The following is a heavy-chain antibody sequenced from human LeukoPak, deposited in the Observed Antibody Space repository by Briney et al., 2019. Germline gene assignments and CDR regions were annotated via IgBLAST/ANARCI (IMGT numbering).Heavy chain of an antibody. CDR1: GGSIGSYY. D-gene: IGHD3-22*01. Sequence: PSETLSLTCTVSGGSIGSYYWSWIRQPAGKGLEWIGRINTSGSTNYNPSLKSRVTMSVDTSKNQFSLKLSSVTAADTAVYYCARDLGYDSSGYYPGLGYWGQGTLVTVSS. V-gene: IGHV4-4*07. J-gene: IGHJ4*02. CDR2: INTSGST. CDR3: ARDLGYDSSGYYPGLGY.